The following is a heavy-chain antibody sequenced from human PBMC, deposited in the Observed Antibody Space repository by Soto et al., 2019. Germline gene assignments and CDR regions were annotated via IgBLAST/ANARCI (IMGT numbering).Heavy chain of an antibody. D-gene: IGHD3-3*01. CDR1: GFTFSSYG. V-gene: IGHV3-33*01. CDR2: IWYDGSNK. CDR3: ARADTLYYDFWSGYSYYYNGMDV. Sequence: GGSLRLSCAASGFTFSSYGMHWVRQAPGKGLGWVAVIWYDGSNKYYADSVKGRFTISRDNSKNTLYLQMNSLRAEDTAVYYCARADTLYYDFWSGYSYYYNGMDVWGQGTTVTVSS. J-gene: IGHJ6*02.